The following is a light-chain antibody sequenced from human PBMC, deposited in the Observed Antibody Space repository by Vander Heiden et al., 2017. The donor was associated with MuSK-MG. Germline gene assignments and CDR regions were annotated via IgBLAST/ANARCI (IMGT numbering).Light chain of an antibody. CDR3: SSYTTSTTLL. J-gene: IGLJ2*01. Sequence: QSALTQPASVSGSPGQSITISCTGTSSDVGRYNYVSWFQQHPGKAPKLMIYEVSNRPSGVSNRFSGSKSGNTASLTISGLQVEDEADYYCSSYTTSTTLLFGGGTKVTVL. V-gene: IGLV2-14*01. CDR1: SSDVGRYNY. CDR2: EVS.